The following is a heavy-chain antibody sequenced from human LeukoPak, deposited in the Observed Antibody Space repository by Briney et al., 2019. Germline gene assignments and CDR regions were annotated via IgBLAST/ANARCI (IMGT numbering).Heavy chain of an antibody. Sequence: GSLRLSCAASGFTFSDYYMSWIRQPPGKGLEWIGYIYYSGSTNYNPSLKSRVTISVDTSKNQFSLKLSSVTAADTAVYYCARDLYMATNYWYFDLWGRGTLVTVSS. CDR1: GFTFSDYY. V-gene: IGHV4-59*01. D-gene: IGHD5-24*01. CDR2: IYYSGST. J-gene: IGHJ2*01. CDR3: ARDLYMATNYWYFDL.